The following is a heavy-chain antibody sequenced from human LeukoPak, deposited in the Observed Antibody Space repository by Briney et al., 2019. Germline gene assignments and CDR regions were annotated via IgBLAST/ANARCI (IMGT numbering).Heavy chain of an antibody. V-gene: IGHV3-15*01. J-gene: IGHJ4*02. CDR3: ATGSASYYGIDY. CDR1: GFIFSNAW. CDR2: IKAKTDGGTI. D-gene: IGHD1-26*01. Sequence: KSGGSLRLSCAASGFIFSNAWMSWVRQAPGKGLEWVGRIKAKTDGGTINYAAPVKGRFTISRDDSKDTLYLQMNSLKIEDSAVYYCATGSASYYGIDYWGQGTLVTASS.